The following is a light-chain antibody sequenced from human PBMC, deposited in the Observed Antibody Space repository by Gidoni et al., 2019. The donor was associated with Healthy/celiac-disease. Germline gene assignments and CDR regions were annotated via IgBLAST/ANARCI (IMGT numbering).Light chain of an antibody. CDR1: QSVSSSY. V-gene: IGKV3-20*01. CDR2: GAS. CDR3: QQYGSSPWT. Sequence: EIVLTQSPGTLSLSPGERATLSCRASQSVSSSYLAWYQQKPGQAPRLLIYGASSRATGIPDRFSGSGSGTDFTLTISRLEPEGFAVYYCQQYGSSPWTFGGGTKVEIK. J-gene: IGKJ4*01.